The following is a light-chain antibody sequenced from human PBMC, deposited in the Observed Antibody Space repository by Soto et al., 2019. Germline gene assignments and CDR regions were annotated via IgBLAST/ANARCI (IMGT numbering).Light chain of an antibody. V-gene: IGKV1-6*01. CDR3: LQRYNYPLS. Sequence: AIQMTQSPSSLSASVGDTVTFTCRASQDIGKDLGWYQQKPGEAPVLLIYEASTAQSVVPSRFPGSGFGTDFTLTISSLQPEDFASYYCLQRYNYPLSFGLGTRVEIK. CDR1: QDIGKD. CDR2: EAS. J-gene: IGKJ1*01.